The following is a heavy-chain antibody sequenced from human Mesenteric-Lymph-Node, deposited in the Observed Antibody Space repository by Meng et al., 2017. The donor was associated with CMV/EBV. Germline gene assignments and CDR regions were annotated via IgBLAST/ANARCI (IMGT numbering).Heavy chain of an antibody. CDR2: INSDGSST. CDR1: GFTFSSYW. J-gene: IGHJ4*02. D-gene: IGHD4-17*01. CDR3: AREHGDYDFDY. Sequence: LSCAPSGFTFSSYWMHWVRQAPGQGLVWVSHINSDGSSTNYADSVKGRFTISRDNAKNTLYLQMNSLRAEDTAVYYCAREHGDYDFDYWGQGTLVTVSS. V-gene: IGHV3-74*01.